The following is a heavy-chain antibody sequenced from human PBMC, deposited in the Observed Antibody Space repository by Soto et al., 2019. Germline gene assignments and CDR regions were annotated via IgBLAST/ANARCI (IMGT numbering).Heavy chain of an antibody. V-gene: IGHV1-69*09. Sequence: QVQLQQSGAEVKRPGSSVNVSCKASGVSFNSYGFAWVRQPPGQGLEWLGQITPALHLTNNALSLQGRVTNTADTSTSTLYLELTSLTSKDTAVYYCAWMKMARLDHWGQGTLVTVSS. D-gene: IGHD2-2*03. CDR2: ITPALHLT. CDR3: AWMKMARLDH. CDR1: GVSFNSYG. J-gene: IGHJ4*02.